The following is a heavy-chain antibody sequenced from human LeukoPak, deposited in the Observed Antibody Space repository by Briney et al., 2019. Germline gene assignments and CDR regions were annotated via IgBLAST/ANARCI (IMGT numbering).Heavy chain of an antibody. CDR3: ARRVGFYGSGSLNYFDP. CDR2: IFRTGST. J-gene: IGHJ5*01. D-gene: IGHD3-10*01. V-gene: IGHV4-34*12. CDR1: GGSFSGYY. Sequence: KTSETLSLTCAVYGGSFSGYYWSWLRQPPGKGLEWIGSIFRTGSTYYNASLQSRVSISVDTSMNHFALKLASVTAADTAVYFCARRVGFYGSGSLNYFDPWGQGILVSVSS.